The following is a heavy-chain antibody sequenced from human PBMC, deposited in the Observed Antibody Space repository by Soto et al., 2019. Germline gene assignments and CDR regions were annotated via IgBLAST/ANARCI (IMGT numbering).Heavy chain of an antibody. J-gene: IGHJ6*02. D-gene: IGHD2-2*01. CDR1: GFTFTSSA. V-gene: IGHV1-58*01. CDR3: AADIVVVQAATSDYGMDV. Sequence: GASVKVSCKASGFTFTSSAVQWVRQARGQRLEWIGWIVVGSGNTNYAQKFQERVTITRDMSTSTAYMELSSLRSEDTAVYYCAADIVVVQAATSDYGMDVWGQGTTVTVSS. CDR2: IVVGSGNT.